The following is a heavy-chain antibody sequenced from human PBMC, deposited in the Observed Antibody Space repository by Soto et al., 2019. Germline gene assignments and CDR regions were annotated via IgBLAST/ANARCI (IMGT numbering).Heavy chain of an antibody. CDR2: ISDSGGST. CDR3: AKEVVITTFFDF. D-gene: IGHD3-22*01. CDR1: GFTFSSFA. J-gene: IGHJ4*02. V-gene: IGHV3-23*01. Sequence: PGGSLRLSCAASGFTFSSFAMSWVRQAPGKGLEWVSAISDSGGSTYYADSVKGRFTISRDNSKNTLYLQMNSLRAEDTAVYYWAKEVVITTFFDFWGQGTLVTVSS.